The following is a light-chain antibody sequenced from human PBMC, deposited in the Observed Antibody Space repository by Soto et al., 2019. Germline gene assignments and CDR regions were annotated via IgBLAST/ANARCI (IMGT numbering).Light chain of an antibody. CDR3: QQYNNWPPWT. J-gene: IGKJ1*01. Sequence: ILMTQSTATLSVSPGERATLSCRASQSVSNNFAWYHQKPGQAPRLLIYDASTRATGIPARFSGSGSGTEFTLTISGLQSEDFAVYYCQQYNNWPPWTFGQGTKVDIK. CDR1: QSVSNN. CDR2: DAS. V-gene: IGKV3-15*01.